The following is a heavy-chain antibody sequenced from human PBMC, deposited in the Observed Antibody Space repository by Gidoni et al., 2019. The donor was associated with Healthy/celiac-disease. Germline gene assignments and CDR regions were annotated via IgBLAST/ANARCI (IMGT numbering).Heavy chain of an antibody. CDR2: ISGSGGST. D-gene: IGHD3-10*01. CDR3: AKSLVGVPSPFDY. J-gene: IGHJ4*02. CDR1: AFTFSSYD. Sequence: EVQLLESGGGLVQPGGSLSLSCAPSAFTFSSYDMSWVRQAPGKGLEWVSAISGSGGSTYYADSVKGRFTISRDNSKNTLYLQMNSLRAEDTAVYYCAKSLVGVPSPFDYWGQGTLVTVSS. V-gene: IGHV3-23*01.